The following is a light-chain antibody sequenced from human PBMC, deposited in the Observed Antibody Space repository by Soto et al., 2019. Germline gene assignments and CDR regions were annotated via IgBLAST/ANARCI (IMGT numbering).Light chain of an antibody. CDR1: QDIGNF. Sequence: ILMSQSPSSLSAFVGDRVTITCRASQDIGNFLAWFQQKPGKVPKRLIYAASSLQSGVPSRFSGSGSGTEFTLTISSLQPEDFATYYCLQHNSYPLTFGGGTKVDIK. CDR2: AAS. CDR3: LQHNSYPLT. V-gene: IGKV1-17*03. J-gene: IGKJ4*01.